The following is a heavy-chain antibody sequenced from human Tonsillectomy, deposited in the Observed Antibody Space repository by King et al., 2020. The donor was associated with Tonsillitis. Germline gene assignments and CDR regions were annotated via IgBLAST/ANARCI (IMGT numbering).Heavy chain of an antibody. Sequence: VQLVESGGGLMQPGGSLRLSCAASGFSVSSHYMSWVRQAPGKGLEWVSVIYGGGTTYYADLVKGRFTIPRDNSENTLYLQMNSLRSEDTAMYYCARVNYYDSSGYWSPYYFDYWGQGTLVTVSS. D-gene: IGHD3-22*01. CDR2: IYGGGTT. V-gene: IGHV3-53*01. J-gene: IGHJ4*02. CDR3: ARVNYYDSSGYWSPYYFDY. CDR1: GFSVSSHY.